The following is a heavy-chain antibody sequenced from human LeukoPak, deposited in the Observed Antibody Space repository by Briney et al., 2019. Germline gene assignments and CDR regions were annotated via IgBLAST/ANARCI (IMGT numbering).Heavy chain of an antibody. V-gene: IGHV3-23*01. D-gene: IGHD3-9*01. CDR2: INGGYT. CDR3: ANSRGLRYFDWLLTG. CDR1: GFTFSSSA. J-gene: IGHJ4*02. Sequence: GGSLRLSCAASGFTFSSSAMSWVRQAPGKGLEWVSAINGGYTYYADSVQGRFTISRDNSKNTLYLQMNSLRAEDTALYYCANSRGLRYFDWLLTGWGQGTLVTVSS.